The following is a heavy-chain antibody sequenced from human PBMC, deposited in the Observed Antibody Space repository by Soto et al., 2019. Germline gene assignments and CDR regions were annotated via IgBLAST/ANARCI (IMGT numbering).Heavy chain of an antibody. CDR2: VYHTGRT. Sequence: SETLSLTCTVSGGSFKSGSYSWSWIRQPPGKGLEWIGYVYHTGRTSYNPSLKSRVSISMDTSKKQFSLKLSALTAADTAVYYCARMYSNGWPAYFDLWGRGTLVTVSS. J-gene: IGHJ2*01. D-gene: IGHD6-19*01. V-gene: IGHV4-61*01. CDR3: ARMYSNGWPAYFDL. CDR1: GGSFKSGSYS.